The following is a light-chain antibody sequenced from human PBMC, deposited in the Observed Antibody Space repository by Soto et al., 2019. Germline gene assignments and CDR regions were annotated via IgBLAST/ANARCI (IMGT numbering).Light chain of an antibody. Sequence: ETVLTQSPATLSLSPGERATLSCRASQSVSTNFAWYLQKPGQAPRLLIYGASTRATAVPARFTASGSGTEFTLSISSLQSDDFGVYYCQQYDTWPRTFGQGTKVDIK. J-gene: IGKJ1*01. CDR3: QQYDTWPRT. CDR2: GAS. V-gene: IGKV3-15*01. CDR1: QSVSTN.